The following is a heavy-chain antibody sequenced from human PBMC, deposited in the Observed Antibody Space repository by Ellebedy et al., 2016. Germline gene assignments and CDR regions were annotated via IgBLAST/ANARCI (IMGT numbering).Heavy chain of an antibody. J-gene: IGHJ4*02. CDR2: ISGGGDKT. Sequence: GGSLRLXCAASGFTFSNFFMSWVRQAPGKGLEWVSTISGGGDKTDFADSVKGRFTISRDNSKNILYLEMNNLRAEDTAVYYCRQGHYADYWGQGTLVTVSS. CDR3: RQGHYADY. V-gene: IGHV3-23*01. CDR1: GFTFSNFF.